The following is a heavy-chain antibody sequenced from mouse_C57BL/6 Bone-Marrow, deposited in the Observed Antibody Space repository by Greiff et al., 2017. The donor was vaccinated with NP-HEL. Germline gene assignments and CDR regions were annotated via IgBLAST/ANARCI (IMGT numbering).Heavy chain of an antibody. CDR3: ASPKAY. V-gene: IGHV5-12*01. CDR2: ISNGGGST. J-gene: IGHJ3*01. Sequence: DVKLVESGGGLVQPGGSLKLSCAASGFTFSDYYMYWVRQTPEKRLEWVAYISNGGGSTYYPDTVKGRFTISRDNAKNTLYLQMSRLKSEDTAMYYCASPKAYWGQGTLVTVSA. CDR1: GFTFSDYY.